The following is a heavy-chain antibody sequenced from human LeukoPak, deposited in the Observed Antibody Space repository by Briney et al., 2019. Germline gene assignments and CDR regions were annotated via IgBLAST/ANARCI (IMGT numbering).Heavy chain of an antibody. CDR1: VYTFTGYY. CDR3: AIYIVATIIGLDY. V-gene: IGHV1-2*02. Sequence: ASVKVSCKASVYTFTGYYMHWVRQAPGQGLEWRGWINPNSGGTNYAQKFQGRVTMTRDTSISTAYMELSRLRSDDTAVYYCAIYIVATIIGLDYWGQGTLVTVSS. J-gene: IGHJ4*02. D-gene: IGHD5-12*01. CDR2: INPNSGGT.